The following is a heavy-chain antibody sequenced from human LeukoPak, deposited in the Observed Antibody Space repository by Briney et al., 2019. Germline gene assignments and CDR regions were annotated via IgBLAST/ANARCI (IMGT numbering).Heavy chain of an antibody. Sequence: GGSLRLSCVASGLTFSNYGISWVRQAPGKGLEWVSAISSTGGTTYYADSVKGRFTISRDNAKNSLYLQMNSLRAEDTAVYYCARAADKGTMIVVVMYYFDYWGQGTLVTVSS. CDR1: GLTFSNYG. J-gene: IGHJ4*02. CDR2: ISSTGGTT. D-gene: IGHD3-22*01. CDR3: ARAADKGTMIVVVMYYFDY. V-gene: IGHV3-48*04.